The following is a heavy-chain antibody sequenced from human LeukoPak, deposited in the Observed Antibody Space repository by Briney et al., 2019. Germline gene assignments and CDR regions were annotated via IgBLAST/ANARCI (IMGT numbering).Heavy chain of an antibody. CDR1: GYTFTSYD. CDR2: MNPNSGNT. Sequence: GASVKVSCKASGYTFTSYDINWVRQATGQGLEWMGWMNPNSGNTGYAQKFQGRVTMTRNTSIGTAYMELSSLRSEDTAVYYCARGLRSADGITDYWGQGTLVTVSS. CDR3: ARGLRSADGITDY. J-gene: IGHJ4*02. D-gene: IGHD5-24*01. V-gene: IGHV1-8*01.